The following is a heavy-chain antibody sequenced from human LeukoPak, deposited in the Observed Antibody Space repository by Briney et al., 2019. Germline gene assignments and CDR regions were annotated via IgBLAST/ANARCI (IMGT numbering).Heavy chain of an antibody. CDR1: GGSFSGYY. V-gene: IGHV4-34*01. D-gene: IGHD6-19*01. Sequence: PSETLSLTCAVYGGSFSGYYWSWIRQPPGKGLEWIGEINHSGSTNYNPSLKSRVTISVDTSKIQFSLKLSSVTAADTAVYYCARSGWRDAFDIWGQGTMVTVSS. J-gene: IGHJ3*02. CDR3: ARSGWRDAFDI. CDR2: INHSGST.